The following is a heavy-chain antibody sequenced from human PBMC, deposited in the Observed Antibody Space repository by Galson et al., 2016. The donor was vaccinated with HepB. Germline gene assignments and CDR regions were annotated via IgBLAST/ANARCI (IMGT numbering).Heavy chain of an antibody. CDR2: IGGSGART. CDR3: TKARGATYGQYYFDY. CDR1: GFTFSTYA. Sequence: SLRLSCAASGFTFSTYAMSWVRQAPGKGLEWVSQIGGSGARTFYADSVKGRFTISRDNSKSTVYVQMNSLRAEDTAIYYCTKARGATYGQYYFDYWGQGTLVTVSS. J-gene: IGHJ4*02. V-gene: IGHV3-23*01. D-gene: IGHD4-17*01.